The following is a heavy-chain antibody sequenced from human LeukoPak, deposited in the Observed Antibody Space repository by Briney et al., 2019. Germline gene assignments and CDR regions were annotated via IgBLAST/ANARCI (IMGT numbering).Heavy chain of an antibody. CDR1: GFTFDNYV. J-gene: IGHJ4*02. CDR3: ARNYYYRFDY. D-gene: IGHD3-10*01. CDR2: ISALFPNT. Sequence: GGSLRLSCAASGFTFDNYVMAWFRQAPGKGLEWVSTISALFPNTYSADSVKGRFTISRDNSKDSLYLQMNSLRAEDTAVYFCARNYYYRFDYWGQGTLVAVSS. V-gene: IGHV3-23*01.